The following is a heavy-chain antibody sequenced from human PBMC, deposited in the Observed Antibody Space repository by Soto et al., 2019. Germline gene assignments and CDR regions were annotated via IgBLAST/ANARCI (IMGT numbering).Heavy chain of an antibody. CDR3: ARVDDSSGYYPLSFDY. CDR1: GGTFSSYA. V-gene: IGHV1-69*13. Sequence: ASVKVSCKASGGTFSSYAISCVRQAPGQGLEWMGGIIPIFGTANYAQKFQGRVTITADESTSTAYMELSSLRSEDTAVYYCARVDDSSGYYPLSFDYWGQGTLVTVSS. D-gene: IGHD3-22*01. J-gene: IGHJ4*02. CDR2: IIPIFGTA.